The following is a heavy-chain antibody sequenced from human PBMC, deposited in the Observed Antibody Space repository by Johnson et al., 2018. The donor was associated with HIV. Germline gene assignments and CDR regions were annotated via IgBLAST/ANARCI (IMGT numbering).Heavy chain of an antibody. V-gene: IGHV3-66*01. Sequence: VQLVESGGGLVQPGGSLRLSCAASGFTFSSYAMSWVRQAPWKGLEWVSVLFSGGNTYYADSVKGRFTISRDNSKNTLYLQMNSLRAEDTAVYYCARGHYYDTGHDAFDIWGQGTMVTVSS. CDR1: GFTFSSYA. CDR3: ARGHYYDTGHDAFDI. J-gene: IGHJ3*02. CDR2: LFSGGNT. D-gene: IGHD3-22*01.